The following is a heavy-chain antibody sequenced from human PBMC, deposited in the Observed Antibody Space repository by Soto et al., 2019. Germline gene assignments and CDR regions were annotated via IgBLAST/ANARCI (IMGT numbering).Heavy chain of an antibody. V-gene: IGHV1-69*13. Sequence: SVKVSCKASGGTFSSYAISWVRQAPGQGLKWMGGIIPIFGTANYAQKFQGRVTITADESTSTAYMELSSLRSEDTAVYYCARRVYSYGYYYGMDVWGQGTTVTVSS. CDR3: ARRVYSYGYYYGMDV. D-gene: IGHD5-18*01. CDR1: GGTFSSYA. J-gene: IGHJ6*02. CDR2: IIPIFGTA.